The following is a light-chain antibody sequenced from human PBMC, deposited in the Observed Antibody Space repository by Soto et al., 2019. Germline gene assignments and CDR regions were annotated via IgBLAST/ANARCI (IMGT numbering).Light chain of an antibody. CDR3: SSYTSSNTLYV. Sequence: SYELTQPPSVSVAPGQTARIPCGGDNIGTKSVHWYQQKPGQAPVMVVYDDSDRPSGIPERFSGSKSGNTASLTISGLQAEDEADYYCSSYTSSNTLYVFGTGTKLTVL. CDR2: DDS. V-gene: IGLV3-21*02. CDR1: NIGTKS. J-gene: IGLJ1*01.